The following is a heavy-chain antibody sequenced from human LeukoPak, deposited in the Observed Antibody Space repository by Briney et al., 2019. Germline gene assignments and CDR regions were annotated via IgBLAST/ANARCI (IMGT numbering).Heavy chain of an antibody. CDR1: GFTFSNYG. Sequence: GGSLRVSCAAFGFTFSNYGMHWVRQAPGKGLEWVAFIRYDGPNKYYADSVKGRFTISRDNFKNILSLEMSSLRPEDTALYYCAKDQTDRYSNGCDYWGQGTLVTVSS. CDR2: IRYDGPNK. V-gene: IGHV3-30*02. CDR3: AKDQTDRYSNGCDY. D-gene: IGHD2-15*01. J-gene: IGHJ4*02.